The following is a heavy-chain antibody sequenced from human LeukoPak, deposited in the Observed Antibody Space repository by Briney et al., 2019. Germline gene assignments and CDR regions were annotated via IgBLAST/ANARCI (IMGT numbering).Heavy chain of an antibody. Sequence: GGTLRLSCAASGFTFSSYSMNWVRQAPGKGLEWVSSISSSGSYIYYADSVKGRFTISRDNAKNSLYLQMNSLRAEDTAMYYCARAPTSEQQLQFDYWGQGTLVTVSS. CDR3: ARAPTSEQQLQFDY. V-gene: IGHV3-21*01. J-gene: IGHJ4*02. CDR1: GFTFSSYS. D-gene: IGHD6-13*01. CDR2: ISSSGSYI.